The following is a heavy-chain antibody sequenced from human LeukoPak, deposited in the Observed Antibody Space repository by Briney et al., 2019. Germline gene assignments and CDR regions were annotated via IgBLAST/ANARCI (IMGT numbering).Heavy chain of an antibody. Sequence: ASVKVSCKASGYIFSNYGISWVRQAPGQGLEWMGRISGYNGDTNYAQKFQGRVTMTTDTSTSTAYLDLRSLRSDDTAVYYCATLSGGQVSGTSSPARKRRMLLPPTAVPSGPTYYYMDVWGKGTTVTVSS. CDR1: GYIFSNYG. D-gene: IGHD3-22*01. V-gene: IGHV1-18*01. CDR2: ISGYNGDT. CDR3: ATLSGGQVSGTSSPARKRRMLLPPTAVPSGPTYYYMDV. J-gene: IGHJ6*03.